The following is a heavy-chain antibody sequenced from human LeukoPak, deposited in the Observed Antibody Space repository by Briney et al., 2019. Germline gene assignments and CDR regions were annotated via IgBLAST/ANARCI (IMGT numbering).Heavy chain of an antibody. CDR1: GFTFSSYA. D-gene: IGHD1-26*01. V-gene: IGHV3-23*01. CDR3: AKDQGIVGATPYFDY. J-gene: IGHJ4*02. Sequence: PGGSLRLSCAASGFTFSSYAMSWVRQAPGKGLEWVSAISGSGGSTYYADSVKGRFTISRDNSKNTLYLQMNSLRAEGTAVYYCAKDQGIVGATPYFDYWGQGTLVTVSS. CDR2: ISGSGGST.